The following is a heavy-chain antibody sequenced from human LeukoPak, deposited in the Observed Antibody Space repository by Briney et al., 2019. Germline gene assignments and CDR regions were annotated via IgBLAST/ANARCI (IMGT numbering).Heavy chain of an antibody. V-gene: IGHV3-23*01. CDR3: ALRGDIVVVPAAMGAFDI. CDR1: GFIFSNYA. J-gene: IGHJ3*02. D-gene: IGHD2-2*01. Sequence: GGSLRLSCAASGFIFSNYAMNWVRQAPGKGLEWVSFISDSGVSTYHADSVKGRFTISRDNSKNTLYLQMNSLRAEDTAVHYCALRGDIVVVPAAMGAFDIWGQGTMVTVSS. CDR2: ISDSGVST.